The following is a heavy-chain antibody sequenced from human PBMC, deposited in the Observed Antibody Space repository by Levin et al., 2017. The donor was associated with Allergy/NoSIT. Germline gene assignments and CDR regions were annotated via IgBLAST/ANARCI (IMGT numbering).Heavy chain of an antibody. CDR2: ISTRATYI. CDR1: GFSFSSHN. J-gene: IGHJ4*02. D-gene: IGHD2/OR15-2a*01. V-gene: IGHV3-21*01. CDR3: SRDTFGRSDF. Sequence: GGSLRLSCSAPGFSFSSHNMNWVRQAPEKGLEWVSSISTRATYIDYADSVRGRFTISRDDAKNSLYLEMNSLRVEDTAVYYCSRDTFGRSDFWGQGTLVTVSS.